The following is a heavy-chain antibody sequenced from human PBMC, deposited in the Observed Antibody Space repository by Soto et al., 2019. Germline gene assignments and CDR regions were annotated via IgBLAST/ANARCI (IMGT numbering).Heavy chain of an antibody. CDR2: ISSNGGST. CDR1: GFTFSSYA. J-gene: IGHJ4*02. V-gene: IGHV3-64D*06. CDR3: VKGYDILTGFYVCGFHRAPNDY. Sequence: PRRSLRLSCSSSGFTFSSYAMHWVRLAPGKELEYVSAISSNGGSTYYADSVKGRFTISRDNSKNTLYIQMSSMRGEDTAVYYCVKGYDILTGFYVCGFHRAPNDYWGQGTLVTVSS. D-gene: IGHD3-9*01.